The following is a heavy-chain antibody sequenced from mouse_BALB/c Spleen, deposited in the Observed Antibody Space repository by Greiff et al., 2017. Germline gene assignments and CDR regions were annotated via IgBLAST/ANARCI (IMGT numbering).Heavy chain of an antibody. Sequence: VQLQQSAAELARPGASVKMSCKASGYTFTSYTMHWVKQRPGQGLEWIGYINPSSGYTEYNQKFKDKTTLTADKSSSTAYMQLSSLTSEDSAVYYCAVTGTNYFDYWGQGTTLTVSS. D-gene: IGHD4-1*01. CDR2: INPSSGYT. V-gene: IGHV1-4*02. CDR1: GYTFTSYT. J-gene: IGHJ2*01. CDR3: AVTGTNYFDY.